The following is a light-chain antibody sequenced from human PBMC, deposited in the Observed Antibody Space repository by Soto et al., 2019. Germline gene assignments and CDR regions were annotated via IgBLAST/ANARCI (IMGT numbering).Light chain of an antibody. CDR2: GAS. J-gene: IGKJ4*01. CDR1: QSVSRN. CDR3: QQYSSWPLT. Sequence: EIVMTQSPATLSVSPGESATLSCRASQSVSRNLAWVQQKPGQAPRLLIYGASTRATGIPATFSGSGSGTDFTLTISSLQSEDFAVYYCQQYSSWPLTFGGGTKVEIK. V-gene: IGKV3-15*01.